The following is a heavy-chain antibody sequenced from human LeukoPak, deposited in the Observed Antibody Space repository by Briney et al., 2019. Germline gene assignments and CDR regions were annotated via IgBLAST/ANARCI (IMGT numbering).Heavy chain of an antibody. D-gene: IGHD6-13*01. J-gene: IGHJ6*02. Sequence: GGSLSLSGPASGFTFSSYALSGFPRPPGKGLEWASAFGGGGGSTYYADSVKGRFTISRDNSKNTLYLQMNSLRAEDTAVYYCANPLYSSSWYGRGDYYYYGMDVWGQGTTVTVSS. CDR2: FGGGGGST. CDR1: GFTFSSYA. CDR3: ANPLYSSSWYGRGDYYYYGMDV. V-gene: IGHV3-23*01.